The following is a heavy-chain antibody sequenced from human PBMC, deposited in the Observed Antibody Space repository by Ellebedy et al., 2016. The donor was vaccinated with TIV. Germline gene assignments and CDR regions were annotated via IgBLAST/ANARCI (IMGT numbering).Heavy chain of an antibody. CDR1: GGSISSYY. J-gene: IGHJ4*02. CDR3: ASAASVSSSRY. Sequence: SETLSLTCTVSGGSISSYYWSWIRQPPGKGLEWIGYIYYSGSTNYNPSLKSRVTISVDTSKNQFSLKLSSVTAADTAVYYCASAASVSSSRYWGQGTLVTVSS. CDR2: IYYSGST. V-gene: IGHV4-59*08. D-gene: IGHD6-13*01.